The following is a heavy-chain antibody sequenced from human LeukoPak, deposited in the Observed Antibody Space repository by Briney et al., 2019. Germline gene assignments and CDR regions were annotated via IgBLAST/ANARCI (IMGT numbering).Heavy chain of an antibody. J-gene: IGHJ6*03. CDR2: INHSGST. CDR3: ARGRYSSGRTYYYYYMDV. Sequence: SETLSLTCAVYGGSFSGYYWSWIRQPPGKGLEWIGEINHSGSTNYNPSLKNRVTISVDTSKNQFSLKLGSVTAADTAVYYCARGRYSSGRTYYYYYMDVWGKGTTVTVSS. CDR1: GGSFSGYY. V-gene: IGHV4-34*01. D-gene: IGHD6-19*01.